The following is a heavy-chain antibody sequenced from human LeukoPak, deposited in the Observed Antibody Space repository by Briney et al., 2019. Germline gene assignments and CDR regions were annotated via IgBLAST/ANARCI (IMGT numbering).Heavy chain of an antibody. J-gene: IGHJ5*02. CDR1: GGTFSSYA. CDR3: ARDGDLPSGYDSGFDP. D-gene: IGHD5-12*01. V-gene: IGHV1-69*04. Sequence: SVKVSCKASGGTFSSYAISWVRQAPGQGLEWMGRIIPILGIANYTQKFQGRVTITADKPTSTAYMELSSLRSEDTAVYYCARDGDLPSGYDSGFDPWGQGTLVTVSS. CDR2: IIPILGIA.